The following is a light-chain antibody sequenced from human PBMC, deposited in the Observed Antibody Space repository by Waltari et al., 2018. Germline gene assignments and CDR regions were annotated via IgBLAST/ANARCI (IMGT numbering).Light chain of an antibody. CDR1: QSVLYSSNNKNY. J-gene: IGKJ3*01. CDR2: WAS. CDR3: QQYYSTPLFT. V-gene: IGKV4-1*01. Sequence: DIVMTQSPDSLAVSLGERATINCKSSQSVLYSSNNKNYLAWYQPKPGQPPKLLIYWASTRESGVPDRFSGSGSGTDFTLTISSLQAEDVAVYYCQQYYSTPLFTFGPGTKVDIK.